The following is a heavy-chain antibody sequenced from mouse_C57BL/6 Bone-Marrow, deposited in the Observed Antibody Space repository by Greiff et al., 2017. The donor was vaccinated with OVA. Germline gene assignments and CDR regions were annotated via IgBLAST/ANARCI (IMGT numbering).Heavy chain of an antibody. J-gene: IGHJ1*03. CDR3: AREEVIRDYWYFDV. CDR2: IHPNSGST. Sequence: QVQLQQPGAELVKPGASVKLSCKASGYTFTSYWMHWVKQRPGQGLEWIGMIHPNSGSTNYNEKFKSKATLTVDKSSSTAYMQLSSLTSEDSAVYFCAREEVIRDYWYFDVWGTGTTVTVSS. V-gene: IGHV1-64*01. D-gene: IGHD2-5*01. CDR1: GYTFTSYW.